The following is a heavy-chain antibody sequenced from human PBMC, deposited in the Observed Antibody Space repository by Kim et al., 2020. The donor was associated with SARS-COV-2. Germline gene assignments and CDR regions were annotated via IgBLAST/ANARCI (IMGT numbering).Heavy chain of an antibody. V-gene: IGHV3-23*01. CDR3: EASDY. J-gene: IGHJ4*02. Sequence: ISNSGLGTHYADSVRGRFTISRDNSKNTLFLQMTYLTAEDTAIYYCEASDYWGQGSLATVSS. CDR2: ISNSGLGT.